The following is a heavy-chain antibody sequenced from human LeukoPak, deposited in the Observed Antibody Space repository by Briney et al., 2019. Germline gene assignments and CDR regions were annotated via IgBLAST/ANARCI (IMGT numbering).Heavy chain of an antibody. CDR3: ARLPARFFYGMDV. Sequence: SETLSLTCTVSGGSISSGGYYWSWIRQHPGTGLEWIGYIYYSGSTYYNPSLKSRVTISVDTSKNQFSLKLSSVTAADTAVYYCARLPARFFYGMDVWGQGTTVTVSS. J-gene: IGHJ6*02. V-gene: IGHV4-31*03. D-gene: IGHD3-3*01. CDR2: IYYSGST. CDR1: GGSISSGGYY.